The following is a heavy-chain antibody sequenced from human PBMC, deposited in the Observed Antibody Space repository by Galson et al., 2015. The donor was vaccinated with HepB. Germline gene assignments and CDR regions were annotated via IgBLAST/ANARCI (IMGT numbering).Heavy chain of an antibody. CDR1: GFTFSSYA. CDR3: AKDILGSPALLGDV. Sequence: SLRLSCAASGFTFSSYAMSWVRQAPGKGLEWVSAISGSGGSTYYADSVKGRFTISRDNSKNTLYLQMNSLRAEDTAVYYCAKDILGSPALLGDVWGQGTTVTVSS. CDR2: ISGSGGST. D-gene: IGHD3-10*01. J-gene: IGHJ6*02. V-gene: IGHV3-23*01.